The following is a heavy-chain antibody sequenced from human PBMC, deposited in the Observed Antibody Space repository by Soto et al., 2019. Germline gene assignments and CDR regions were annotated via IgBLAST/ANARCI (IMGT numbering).Heavy chain of an antibody. CDR1: GGSISSGDYY. V-gene: IGHV4-30-4*01. D-gene: IGHD3-22*01. J-gene: IGHJ4*02. CDR2: IYYSGST. Sequence: QVQLQESGPGLVKPSQTLSLTCTVSGGSISSGDYYWSWIRQPPGKGLEWIGYIYYSGSTYYNPSLKSRVTISVDTSKNQFSLKLSSVTAADTAVYYCARVLLYYYDSSGYYPDRFFDYWGQGTLVTVSS. CDR3: ARVLLYYYDSSGYYPDRFFDY.